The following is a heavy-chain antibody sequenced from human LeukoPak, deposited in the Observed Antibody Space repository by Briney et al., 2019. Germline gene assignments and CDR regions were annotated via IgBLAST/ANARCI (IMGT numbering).Heavy chain of an antibody. D-gene: IGHD6-13*01. CDR2: MNPNSGNT. CDR1: GYTFTSYD. V-gene: IGHV1-8*01. Sequence: GASVKVSSKASGYTFTSYDINWVRQAPGQGLEWMGWMNPNSGNTGYAQKFQGRVTMTRNTSISTAYMELSSLRSEDTAVYYCARGLIAAAGNLVYWGQGTLVTVSS. J-gene: IGHJ4*02. CDR3: ARGLIAAAGNLVY.